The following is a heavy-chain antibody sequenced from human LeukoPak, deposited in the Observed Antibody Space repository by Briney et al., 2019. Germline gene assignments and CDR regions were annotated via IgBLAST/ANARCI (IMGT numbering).Heavy chain of an antibody. D-gene: IGHD1-7*01. CDR2: IYPDDSDT. CDR1: GYNFPTYW. V-gene: IGHV5-51*01. J-gene: IGHJ3*02. CDR3: VRGNYWSASDI. Sequence: PGESLKISCKASGYNFPTYWIGWVRQMPGKGLEWMGIIYPDDSDTRYSPSFQGQVTISADKSISTAYVQWSSLKASDTAMYYCVRGNYWSASDIWGQGTMVTVSS.